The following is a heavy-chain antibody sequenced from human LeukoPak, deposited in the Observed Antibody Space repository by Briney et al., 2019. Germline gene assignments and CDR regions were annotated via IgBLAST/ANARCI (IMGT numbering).Heavy chain of an antibody. CDR2: ISAYNGNT. D-gene: IGHD6-19*01. CDR3: ARDPREIAVAFDAFDI. CDR1: GYTFTSYG. V-gene: IGHV1-18*01. Sequence: ASVKVSCKASGYTFTSYGISWVRQAPGQGLEWMEWISAYNGNTNYAQKLQGRVTMTTDTSTSTAYMELRSLRSDDTAVYYCARDPREIAVAFDAFDIWGQGTMVTVSS. J-gene: IGHJ3*02.